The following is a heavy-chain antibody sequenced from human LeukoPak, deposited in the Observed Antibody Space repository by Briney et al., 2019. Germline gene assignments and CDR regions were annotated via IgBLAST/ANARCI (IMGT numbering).Heavy chain of an antibody. CDR3: ARGLTYYYGSGSNNWFDP. V-gene: IGHV4-39*01. CDR1: GGSISSSSYY. CDR2: IYYSGST. Sequence: SETLSLTCTVSGGSISSSSYYWGWIRQPPGKGLEWIGYIYYSGSTYYNPSLKSRVTMSVDTSKNQFSLKLTSVTAADTAVYYCARGLTYYYGSGSNNWFDPWGQGTLVTVSS. J-gene: IGHJ5*02. D-gene: IGHD3-10*01.